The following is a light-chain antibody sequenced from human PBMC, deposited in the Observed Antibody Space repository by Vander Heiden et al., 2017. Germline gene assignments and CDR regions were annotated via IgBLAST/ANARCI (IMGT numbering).Light chain of an antibody. V-gene: IGKV4-1*01. CDR3: QQYYSTPLA. CDR2: WAS. CDR1: QSVLYSSNNKNY. J-gene: IGKJ1*01. Sequence: IMMTQSPDSLAVSLGERATLNCKSSQSVLYSSNNKNYLAWYQQKPGQPPKLLICWASTRESGVPDRFSGSGSGTDFTLTISSLQAEDVAVYYCQQYYSTPLAFGQGTKVEIK.